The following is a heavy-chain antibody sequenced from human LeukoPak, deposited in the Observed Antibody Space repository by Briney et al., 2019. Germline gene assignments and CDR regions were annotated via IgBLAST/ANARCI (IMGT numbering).Heavy chain of an antibody. Sequence: GASVKVSCKASGYTFTSYAMNWVRQAPGQGLEWMGWINTNTGNPTYAQGFTGRFVFSLNTSVTTAYLQITSLKAEDTAVYYCARGSRGWYDYWGQGTLVTVSS. V-gene: IGHV7-4-1*02. J-gene: IGHJ4*02. D-gene: IGHD6-19*01. CDR3: ARGSRGWYDY. CDR2: INTNTGNP. CDR1: GYTFTSYA.